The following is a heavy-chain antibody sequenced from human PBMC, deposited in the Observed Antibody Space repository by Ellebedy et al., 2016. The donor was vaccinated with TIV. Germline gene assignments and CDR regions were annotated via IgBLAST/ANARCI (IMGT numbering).Heavy chain of an antibody. CDR2: IVVGSGNT. CDR3: ARDRNYYDSSGARVGAFDI. Sequence: AASVKVSCKASGFTFTSSAMQWVRQARGQRLEWIGWIVVGSGNTNYAQKFQERVTITRDMSTSTAYMEMSSLRSEDTAVYYCARDRNYYDSSGARVGAFDIWGQGTMVTVSS. J-gene: IGHJ3*02. CDR1: GFTFTSSA. D-gene: IGHD3-22*01. V-gene: IGHV1-58*02.